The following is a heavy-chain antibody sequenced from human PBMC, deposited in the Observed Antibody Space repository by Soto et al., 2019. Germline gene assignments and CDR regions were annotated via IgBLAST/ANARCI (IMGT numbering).Heavy chain of an antibody. D-gene: IGHD6-19*01. Sequence: QITLKESGPPLVKPKQTLTLTCTFSGFSLSTRGVGVGWIRQPPGKALEWLALIYWDGDKRYSPSLNSRLTLTTDTSKNQVVLTLTNMDPVDTATYYCARDSSGWFGFDSWGQGTLVTVSS. V-gene: IGHV2-5*02. CDR1: GFSLSTRGVG. J-gene: IGHJ4*02. CDR3: ARDSSGWFGFDS. CDR2: IYWDGDK.